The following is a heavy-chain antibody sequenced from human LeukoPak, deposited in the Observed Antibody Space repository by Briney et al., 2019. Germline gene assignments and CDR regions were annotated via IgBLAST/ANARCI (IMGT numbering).Heavy chain of an antibody. Sequence: PGGSLRLSCAASGFTFSSYSMNWVRQAPGKGLEWVSSISSSSSYIYYADSVKGRFTISRDNAKNSLYLQMNSLRAEDTAVYYCASLPFLYQLPIRDWGQGTLVTVSS. V-gene: IGHV3-21*01. CDR3: ASLPFLYQLPIRD. D-gene: IGHD2-2*01. J-gene: IGHJ4*02. CDR2: ISSSSSYI. CDR1: GFTFSSYS.